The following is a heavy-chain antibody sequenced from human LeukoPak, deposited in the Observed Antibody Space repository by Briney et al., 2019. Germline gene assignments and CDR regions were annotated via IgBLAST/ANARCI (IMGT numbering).Heavy chain of an antibody. J-gene: IGHJ4*02. D-gene: IGHD6-19*01. CDR3: ARGLRMAVTGMIWDF. CDR1: AGSMNLFY. V-gene: IGHV4-59*01. Sequence: SETVSLTCTVSAGSMNLFYWSWIRQPPGKPLEWLGYIYDNGNTDYRPSLKSRITMSLDTSKNQYSLKVSSMTAADTAVYYCARGLRMAVTGMIWDFWGPGIPVIVSS. CDR2: IYDNGNT.